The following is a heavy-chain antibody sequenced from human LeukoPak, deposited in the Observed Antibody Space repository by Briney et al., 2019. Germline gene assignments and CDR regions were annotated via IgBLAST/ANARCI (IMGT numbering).Heavy chain of an antibody. J-gene: IGHJ3*02. CDR2: INHSGNT. CDR1: GGSFTIYS. V-gene: IGHV4-34*01. CDR3: ARGGLISLANTPLGAFDI. D-gene: IGHD3/OR15-3a*01. Sequence: SETLSLTCAVYGGSFTIYSWTWIRQSPGKGLEWIGEINHSGNTNYNPSLKSRVTISVDTSKNQFSLQLNSVTPEDTAVYYCARGGLISLANTPLGAFDIWGQGTMVSVSS.